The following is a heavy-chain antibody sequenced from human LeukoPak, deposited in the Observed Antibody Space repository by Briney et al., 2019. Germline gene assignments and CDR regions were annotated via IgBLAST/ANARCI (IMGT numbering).Heavy chain of an antibody. CDR1: GYTFTSYD. CDR3: AGLAYCSSTSCYGFDP. Sequence: ASVKVSCKASGYTFTSYDINWVRQATGQGLEWMGWMSPNSGNTGYAQKFQGRVTITRNTSISTAYMELSSLRSEDTAAYYCAGLAYCSSTSCYGFDPWGQGTLVTVSS. CDR2: MSPNSGNT. V-gene: IGHV1-8*03. D-gene: IGHD2-2*01. J-gene: IGHJ5*02.